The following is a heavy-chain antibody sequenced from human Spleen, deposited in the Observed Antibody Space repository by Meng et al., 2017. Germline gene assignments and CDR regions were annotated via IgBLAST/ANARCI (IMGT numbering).Heavy chain of an antibody. Sequence: VQLQQWGAGLCMPSESLSLTCAFYGGSFSGYYWSWIRQSPGKGLEWIGEINHSGSTNYNPSLKSRVTISVATSENQFFLNLSSVTAADTAIYYCARGTWSGYYNWFDPWGQGTLVTVSS. CDR2: INHSGST. D-gene: IGHD3-3*01. J-gene: IGHJ5*02. V-gene: IGHV4-34*01. CDR3: ARGTWSGYYNWFDP. CDR1: GGSFSGYY.